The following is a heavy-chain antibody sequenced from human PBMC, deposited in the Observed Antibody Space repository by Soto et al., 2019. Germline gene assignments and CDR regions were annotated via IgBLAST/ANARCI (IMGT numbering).Heavy chain of an antibody. Sequence: GGSLRLSCAASGFTFSSYGMHWVRQAPGKGLEWVAVIWYDGSNKYYADSVKGRFTISRDNSKNTLYLQMNSLRAEDTAVYYCARDYDILTGYYTREEPFDYWGQGTLVTVSS. CDR3: ARDYDILTGYYTREEPFDY. V-gene: IGHV3-33*01. CDR1: GFTFSSYG. CDR2: IWYDGSNK. D-gene: IGHD3-9*01. J-gene: IGHJ4*02.